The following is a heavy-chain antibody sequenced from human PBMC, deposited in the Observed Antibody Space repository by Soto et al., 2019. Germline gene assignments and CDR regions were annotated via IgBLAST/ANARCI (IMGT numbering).Heavy chain of an antibody. J-gene: IGHJ1*01. CDR2: ISSSSSTI. V-gene: IGHV3-48*01. D-gene: IGHD4-17*01. Sequence: EVQLVESGGGLVQPGGSLRLSCAASGFTFSSYSMNWVRQAPGKGLEWVSYISSSSSTIYYADSVKGRFTISRDNAKNSPCLQMYSLRAEDTAVYYCTRGLYGDSPEYFQYWGQGTLVTVSS. CDR3: TRGLYGDSPEYFQY. CDR1: GFTFSSYS.